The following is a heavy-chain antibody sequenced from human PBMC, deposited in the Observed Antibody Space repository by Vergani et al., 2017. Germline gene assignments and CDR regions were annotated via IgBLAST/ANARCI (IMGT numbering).Heavy chain of an antibody. CDR1: GFTFSSYD. CDR2: ISSSGSTI. J-gene: IGHJ6*02. Sequence: EVQLVESGGGLVQPGGSLRLSCAASGFTFSSYDINWVRQAPGKGLEWVSYISSSGSTIYYADSVKGRFTISRDNAKNSLYLQMNSLRAEDTAVYYCARVQAYYYYGMDVWGQGTTVTVSS. V-gene: IGHV3-48*03. CDR3: ARVQAYYYYGMDV.